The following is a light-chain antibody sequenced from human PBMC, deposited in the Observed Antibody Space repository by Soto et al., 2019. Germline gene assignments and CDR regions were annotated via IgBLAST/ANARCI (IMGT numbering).Light chain of an antibody. CDR3: QSYDSSLSVV. CDR1: SSNIGAGYD. V-gene: IGLV1-40*01. Sequence: QSVLTQPPSVSGAPGQRVTISCTGSSSNIGAGYDVHWYQQLPGTAPKLLIYGNSNRPSGVPDRFSGSKSGTSASLAITGFQVEDEADYCCQSYDSSLSVVFGGGTKLTVL. J-gene: IGLJ2*01. CDR2: GNS.